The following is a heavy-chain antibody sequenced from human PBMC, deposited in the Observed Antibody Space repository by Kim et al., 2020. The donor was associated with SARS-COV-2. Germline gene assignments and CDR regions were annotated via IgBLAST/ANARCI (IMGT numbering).Heavy chain of an antibody. Sequence: ASVKVSCKASGYTFTSYYMHWVRQAPGQGLEWMGIINPSGGSTSYAQKFQGRVTMTRDTSTSTVYMELSSLRSEDTAVYYCARDGLGLYGGNSQPPANYGMDVWGQGTTVTVSS. V-gene: IGHV1-46*01. CDR1: GYTFTSYY. D-gene: IGHD4-17*01. CDR2: INPSGGST. CDR3: ARDGLGLYGGNSQPPANYGMDV. J-gene: IGHJ6*02.